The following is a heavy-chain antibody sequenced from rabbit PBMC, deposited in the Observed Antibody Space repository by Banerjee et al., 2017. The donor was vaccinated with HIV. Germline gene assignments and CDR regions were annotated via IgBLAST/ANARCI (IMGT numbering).Heavy chain of an antibody. Sequence: QQQLEESGGGLVKPEGSLTLTCKASGFDFSSHGVSWVRQAPGKGLEWIGCIYAGSGSTWYASWVNGRFTITRSTSLNTVTLQMTSLTAADTATYFCARASSSGYYTFNLWGPGTLVTVS. J-gene: IGHJ4*01. CDR1: GFDFSSHG. D-gene: IGHD1-1*01. V-gene: IGHV1S47*01. CDR3: ARASSSGYYTFNL. CDR2: IYAGSGST.